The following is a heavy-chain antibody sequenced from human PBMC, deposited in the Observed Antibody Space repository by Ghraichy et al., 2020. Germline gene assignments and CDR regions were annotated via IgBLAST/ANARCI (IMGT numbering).Heavy chain of an antibody. Sequence: NVSAISSNGGSTYYANSVKGRFTISRDNSKNTLYLQMGSLRAEDMAVYYCARWGYDPPGFDPWGKGNLFTVS. CDR3: ARWGYDPPGFDP. J-gene: IGHJ5*02. D-gene: IGHD2-15*01. V-gene: IGHV3-64*01. CDR2: ISSNGGST.